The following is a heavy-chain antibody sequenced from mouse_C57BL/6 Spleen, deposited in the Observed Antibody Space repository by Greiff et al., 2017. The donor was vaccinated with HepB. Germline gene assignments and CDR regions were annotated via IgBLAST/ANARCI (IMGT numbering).Heavy chain of an antibody. V-gene: IGHV1-54*01. CDR1: GYAFTNYL. CDR2: INPGSGGT. J-gene: IGHJ2*01. D-gene: IGHD2-4*01. CDR3: ARGGFDYKGFDY. Sequence: QVQLKESGAELVRPGTSVKVSCKASGYAFTNYLIEWVKQRPGQGLEWIGVINPGSGGTNYNEKFKGKATLTADKSSSTAYMQLSSLTSEDSAVYFCARGGFDYKGFDYWGQGTTLTVSS.